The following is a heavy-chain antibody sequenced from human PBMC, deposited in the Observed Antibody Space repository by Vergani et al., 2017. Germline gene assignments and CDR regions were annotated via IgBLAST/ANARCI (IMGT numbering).Heavy chain of an antibody. J-gene: IGHJ4*02. CDR2: INPSGGST. CDR3: ARELNYSTSRLGGGGFDA. D-gene: IGHD6-6*01. Sequence: QVQLVQSGAEVKKPGASVKVSCKASGYTFTSYYMHWVRQAPGQGLEWMGIINPSGGSTSYAQKFQGRVTMTRDTSTSTVYMELSSLRSDDTAVYYCARELNYSTSRLGGGGFDAWGQGTLVSVSS. V-gene: IGHV1-46*01. CDR1: GYTFTSYY.